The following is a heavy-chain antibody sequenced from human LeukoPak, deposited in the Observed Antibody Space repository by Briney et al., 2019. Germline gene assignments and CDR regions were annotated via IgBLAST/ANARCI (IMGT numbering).Heavy chain of an antibody. V-gene: IGHV4-31*03. CDR2: IYYSGST. Sequence: SETLSLTCTVSGGSISSGGYYWSWIRQHPGRGLEWIGYIYYSGSTCYNPSLKSRVTISVDTSKNQFSLKLSSVTAADTAVYYCASTIFGVVIPPGGGFDYWGQGTLVTVSS. CDR3: ASTIFGVVIPPGGGFDY. D-gene: IGHD3-3*01. CDR1: GGSISSGGYY. J-gene: IGHJ4*02.